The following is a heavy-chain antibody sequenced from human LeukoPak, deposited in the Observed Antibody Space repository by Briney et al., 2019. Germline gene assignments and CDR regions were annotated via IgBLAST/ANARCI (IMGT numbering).Heavy chain of an antibody. V-gene: IGHV4-39*01. Sequence: SETLSLSCIVSGGSLNSPNYYWGWIRQPPGKGLEWIGTIYYTGTTYYNPSLKSRLTISVDTSKNQFSLKLTSVTAADTAVYYCARHDYYGSLNWFDPWGQGTLITVSS. D-gene: IGHD3-10*01. CDR1: GGSLNSPNYY. CDR3: ARHDYYGSLNWFDP. CDR2: IYYTGTT. J-gene: IGHJ5*02.